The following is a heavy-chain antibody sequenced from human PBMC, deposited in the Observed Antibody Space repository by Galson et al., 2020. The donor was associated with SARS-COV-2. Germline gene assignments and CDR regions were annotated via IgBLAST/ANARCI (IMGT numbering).Heavy chain of an antibody. V-gene: IGHV3-15*01. CDR1: GFTSSNAW. J-gene: IGHJ4*02. CDR3: TTDRNYDYVWGSYRYPDY. CDR2: IKSKTDGGTT. Sequence: TGGSLRLSCAASGFTSSNAWMSWVRQAPGKGLEWVGRIKSKTDGGTTDYAAPVKGRFTISRDDSKNTLYLQMNSLKTEDTAVYYCTTDRNYDYVWGSYRYPDYWGQGALVTVSS. D-gene: IGHD3-16*02.